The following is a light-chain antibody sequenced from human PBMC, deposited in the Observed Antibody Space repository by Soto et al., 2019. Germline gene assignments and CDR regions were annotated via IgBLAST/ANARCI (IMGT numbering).Light chain of an antibody. CDR3: QAWDSSTVV. Sequence: QAVVTQPPSVSGAPGQRDIISCTGSNSNIGAGYDVNWYQHFPGTAPKLLIYVNTNRPSGVPDRFSGSKSGSSTSLAITGLQSEDEADYYCQAWDSSTVVFGGGTKLTVL. J-gene: IGLJ2*01. CDR1: NSNIGAGYD. V-gene: IGLV1-40*01. CDR2: VNT.